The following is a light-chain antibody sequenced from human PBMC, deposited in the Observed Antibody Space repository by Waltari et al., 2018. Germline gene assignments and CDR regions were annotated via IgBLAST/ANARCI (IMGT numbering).Light chain of an antibody. CDR1: QRLGNYY. J-gene: IGKJ2*01. Sequence: EIVLTQSPGTLSLSPGERATLSCRASQRLGNYYLAWYQQKPGQAPRRLIYDTSSRATGIPDRFSGSGSGTDFTLTISRLEPEDCAVYYCQHYDNSPRMYTFGQGTKLEIK. CDR2: DTS. V-gene: IGKV3-20*01. CDR3: QHYDNSPRMYT.